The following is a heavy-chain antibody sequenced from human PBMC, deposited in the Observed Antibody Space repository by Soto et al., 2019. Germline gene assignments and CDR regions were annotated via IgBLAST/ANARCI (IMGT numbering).Heavy chain of an antibody. CDR3: ALAPAAHILH. D-gene: IGHD2-2*01. Sequence: SETLSLTCAVYGGSLSAYYWSWIRQPPGKGLEWIGEINPSGTTNYNPSLKSRVTISVDTSKNQFSLKLSSVTAADTAVYHCALAPAAHILHWGQGTLVTVS. V-gene: IGHV4-34*01. CDR2: INPSGTT. CDR1: GGSLSAYY. J-gene: IGHJ1*01.